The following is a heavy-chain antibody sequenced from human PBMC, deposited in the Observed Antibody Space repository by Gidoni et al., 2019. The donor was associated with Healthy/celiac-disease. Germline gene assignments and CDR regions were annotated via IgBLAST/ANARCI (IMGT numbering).Heavy chain of an antibody. CDR2: ISAYNGNT. D-gene: IGHD4-17*01. J-gene: IGHJ6*03. CDR1: GYTFTSYG. V-gene: IGHV1-18*01. CDR3: ARGQNYGELHYYYMDV. Sequence: QVQLVQSGAEVKKPGASVKVSCKASGYTFTSYGISWVLQAPGQGLEWIGWISAYNGNTNHAQKLQGRVTMTTDTSTSTAYMELRSLRSDDTAVYYCARGQNYGELHYYYMDVWGKGTTVTVSS.